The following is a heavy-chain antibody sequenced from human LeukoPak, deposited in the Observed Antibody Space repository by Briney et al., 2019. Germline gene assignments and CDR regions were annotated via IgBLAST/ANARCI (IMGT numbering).Heavy chain of an antibody. CDR3: ARDGYSGSDAL. J-gene: IGHJ4*02. Sequence: SETLSLTCTVSGGSISTYYWSWIRQPPGKGLEWIGYIYHSGSTNYNPSLKSRATISVDTSQNQFSLNLSSVTAADTAIYYCARDGYSGSDALWGQGTLVTVSS. D-gene: IGHD5-12*01. CDR1: GGSISTYY. V-gene: IGHV4-59*01. CDR2: IYHSGST.